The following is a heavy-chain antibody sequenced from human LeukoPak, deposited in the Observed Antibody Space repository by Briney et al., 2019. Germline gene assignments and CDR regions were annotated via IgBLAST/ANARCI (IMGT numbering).Heavy chain of an antibody. J-gene: IGHJ3*02. Sequence: GGSLRLSCAVSGSTFSAYAMTWVRQAPEKGLEWFSGISGSGGSTYYADSVNGRFTISRDNSKNTLYLQMNSLRVEDTAVYYCAKDRGIGSSWYSGAFDIWGQGTMVTVSS. D-gene: IGHD6-13*01. CDR2: ISGSGGST. CDR3: AKDRGIGSSWYSGAFDI. V-gene: IGHV3-23*01. CDR1: GSTFSAYA.